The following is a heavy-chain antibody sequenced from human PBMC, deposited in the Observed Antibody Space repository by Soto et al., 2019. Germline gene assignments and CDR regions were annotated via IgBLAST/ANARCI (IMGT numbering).Heavy chain of an antibody. CDR3: AIPLPKQQLVRGAFDH. J-gene: IGHJ4*02. CDR2: SIPVFGTA. D-gene: IGHD6-13*01. CDR1: GGTFRNYA. V-gene: IGHV1-69*01. Sequence: QVQLVQSGAEVKKPGSSVKLSCKTSGGTFRNYAINWVRQAPGQGLEWMGESIPVFGTANYEQTFQGRFTITADESTSTAYMELSSLRSEDTAVYYCAIPLPKQQLVRGAFDHWGQGTLVTVAS.